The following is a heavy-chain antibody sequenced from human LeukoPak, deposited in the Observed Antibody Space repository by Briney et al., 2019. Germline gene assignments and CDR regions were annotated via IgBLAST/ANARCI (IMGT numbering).Heavy chain of an antibody. CDR1: GGSISSYY. CDR3: ARDGAHYDFWSGYGPNRDYGVDV. Sequence: PSETLSLTCTVSGGSISSYYWSWIRQPAGKGLEWIGRIYTSGSTNYNPSLKSRVTMSVDTSKNQFSLKLSSVTAADTAVYYCARDGAHYDFWSGYGPNRDYGVDVWGQGTTVTVSS. CDR2: IYTSGST. D-gene: IGHD3-3*01. J-gene: IGHJ6*02. V-gene: IGHV4-4*07.